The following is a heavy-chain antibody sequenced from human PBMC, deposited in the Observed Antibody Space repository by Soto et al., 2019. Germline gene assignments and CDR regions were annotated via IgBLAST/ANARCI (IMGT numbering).Heavy chain of an antibody. J-gene: IGHJ3*02. D-gene: IGHD3-16*01. CDR1: GGSISSYY. V-gene: IGHV4-59*01. CDR2: IYYSGST. CDR3: ARDWGMATMVRGAFDI. Sequence: SETLSLTCTVSGGSISSYYWSWIRQPPGKGLEWIGYIYYSGSTNYNPSLKSRAAISVDASKNQFSLKLSSVTAADTAVYYCARDWGMATMVRGAFDIWGQGTMVTVSS.